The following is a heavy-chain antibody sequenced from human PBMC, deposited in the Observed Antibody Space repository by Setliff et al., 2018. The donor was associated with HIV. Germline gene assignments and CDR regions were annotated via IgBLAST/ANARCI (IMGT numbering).Heavy chain of an antibody. V-gene: IGHV3-73*01. CDR2: IKTKPNSYAT. CDR3: TRPGYYYDSSGSGPAMDV. Sequence: GGSLRLSCSASGFTFSGSALHWVRQASGKGLEWVGRIKTKPNSYATAHAESVKGRFTISRDDSQNTAYLQMNSLRTEDTAVYYCTRPGYYYDSSGSGPAMDVWGKGTTVTVSS. D-gene: IGHD3-22*01. CDR1: GFTFSGSA. J-gene: IGHJ6*03.